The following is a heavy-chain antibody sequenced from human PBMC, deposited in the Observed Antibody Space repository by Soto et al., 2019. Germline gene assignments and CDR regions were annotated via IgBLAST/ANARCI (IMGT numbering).Heavy chain of an antibody. Sequence: EVQLVESGGGLVQPGGSLRLSCAASGFTFSSYSMNWFRLAPGMGLELVSYITTSSTTIYYADSVKGRFTISRDNAKNSLYLQMNSLRDEDTAVYYCARGRYYFDYWGQGTLVTVSS. CDR1: GFTFSSYS. V-gene: IGHV3-48*02. J-gene: IGHJ4*02. CDR2: ITTSSTTI. CDR3: ARGRYYFDY.